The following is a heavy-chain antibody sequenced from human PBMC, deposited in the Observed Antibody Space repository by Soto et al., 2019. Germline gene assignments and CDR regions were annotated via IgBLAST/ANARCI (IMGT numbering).Heavy chain of an antibody. Sequence: PGEALKISCKGSGYSFSTFWICWVRQMPGKGLEWMGIIYPNDSDTRYSPSFQGQVTISADKSSRTAYLQWSSLKASDSAMYYCAILPQDYDYHGMLVSCPATNFTVS. CDR3: AILPQDYDYHGMLV. V-gene: IGHV5-51*01. CDR1: GYSFSTFW. J-gene: IGHJ6*02. CDR2: IYPNDSDT.